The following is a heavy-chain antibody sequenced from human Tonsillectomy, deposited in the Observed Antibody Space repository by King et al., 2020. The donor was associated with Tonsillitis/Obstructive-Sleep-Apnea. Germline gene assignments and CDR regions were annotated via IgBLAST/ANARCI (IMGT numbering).Heavy chain of an antibody. Sequence: QLVQSGGGLVQPGGSLRLSCAASGFTFSSYSMNWVRQAPGKGLEWVSYISSSSSTICYADSVKGRFTISSDNAKNSLYLQMNSLRDGDTAVYYCAGSSSWSLGYFDYWGQGTLVTVSS. CDR1: GFTFSSYS. V-gene: IGHV3-48*02. J-gene: IGHJ4*02. CDR3: AGSSSWSLGYFDY. D-gene: IGHD6-13*01. CDR2: ISSSSSTI.